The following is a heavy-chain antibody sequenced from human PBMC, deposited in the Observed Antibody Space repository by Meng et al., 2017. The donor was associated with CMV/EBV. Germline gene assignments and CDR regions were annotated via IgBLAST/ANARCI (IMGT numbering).Heavy chain of an antibody. CDR3: ARHGDTAMVVGIDY. V-gene: IGHV4-4*07. D-gene: IGHD5-18*01. CDR1: GGAISSYY. Sequence: APGLSTPSAPLPPTCPVSGGAISSYYWSWIRQPAGKGLVWIGRTYTSGSNNYSPSLKSRVTMSVDTSKNQFSLKLSSVTAADTAVYYCARHGDTAMVVGIDYWGQGTLVTVSS. CDR2: TYTSGSN. J-gene: IGHJ4*02.